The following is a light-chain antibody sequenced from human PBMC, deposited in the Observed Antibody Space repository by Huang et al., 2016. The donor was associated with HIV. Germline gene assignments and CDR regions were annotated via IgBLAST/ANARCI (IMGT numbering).Light chain of an antibody. CDR3: QQYKIYSWT. V-gene: IGKV1-5*03. J-gene: IGKJ1*01. CDR1: QSISSS. Sequence: DIQMTQSPSTLSASVGDRVTITCRASQSISSSLAWYQQKPGKAPKLLIYKESNLESGVPSTFSGSGSGTECTLTISSLQPDDFATYYCQQYKIYSWTFGQGTKVEIK. CDR2: KES.